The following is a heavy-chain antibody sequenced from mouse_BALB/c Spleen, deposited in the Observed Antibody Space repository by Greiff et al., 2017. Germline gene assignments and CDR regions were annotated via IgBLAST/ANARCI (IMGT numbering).Heavy chain of an antibody. CDR3: ARGGGDWYFDV. J-gene: IGHJ1*01. CDR1: GFSLTSYG. V-gene: IGHV2-9*02. Sequence: QVQLKQSGPGLVAPSQSLSITCTVSGFSLTSYGVHWVRQPPGQGLEWLGVIWAGGSTNYNSALMSRLSIIKDNSKSQVFLKMHSLQTDDTAMYYCARGGGDWYFDVWGAGTTVTVSS. CDR2: IWAGGST.